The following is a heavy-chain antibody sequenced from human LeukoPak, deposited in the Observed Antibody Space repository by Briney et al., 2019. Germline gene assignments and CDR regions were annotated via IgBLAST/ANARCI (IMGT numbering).Heavy chain of an antibody. CDR3: ASTHSSGWYDDWFDP. J-gene: IGHJ5*02. D-gene: IGHD6-19*01. CDR1: GGTFCSYA. CDR2: IIPIFGTA. V-gene: IGHV1-69*05. Sequence: SVKVSCKASGGTFCSYAISWVRQAPGQGLEWMGRIIPIFGTANYAQKFQGRVTITTDVSTSTAYMELSSLRSEDTAVYYCASTHSSGWYDDWFDPWGQGTLVTVPS.